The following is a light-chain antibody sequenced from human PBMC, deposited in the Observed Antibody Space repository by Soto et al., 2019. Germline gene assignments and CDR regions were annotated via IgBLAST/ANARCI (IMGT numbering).Light chain of an antibody. CDR3: SSYAGSDNFVL. J-gene: IGLJ2*01. V-gene: IGLV2-8*01. CDR1: RSDVGDYNY. CDR2: EVT. Sequence: QSALTQPPSASGSPGQSVTSSCTGTRSDVGDYNYVSWYQQHPGKAPKLLIYEVTKRPSGVPDRFSGSKSANTASLTVTGLQPDDEADYYYSSYAGSDNFVLFGGGTKLTVL.